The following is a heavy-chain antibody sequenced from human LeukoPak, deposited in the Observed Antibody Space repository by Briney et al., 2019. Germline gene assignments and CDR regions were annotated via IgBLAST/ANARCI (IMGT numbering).Heavy chain of an antibody. D-gene: IGHD3-10*01. CDR3: ARARGYYGSGNNWFDP. CDR1: GFTVSSNY. Sequence: GGSLRLSCAASGFTVSSNYMSWVRQAPGKGLEWVSVIYSGGSTYYADSVKGRFTISRDNSKNTLYLQMNSLRAEDTAVYYCARARGYYGSGNNWFDPWGQGTLVTVSS. CDR2: IYSGGST. J-gene: IGHJ5*02. V-gene: IGHV3-66*01.